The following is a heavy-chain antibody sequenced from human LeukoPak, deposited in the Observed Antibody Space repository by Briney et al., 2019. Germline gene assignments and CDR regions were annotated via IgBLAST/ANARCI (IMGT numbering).Heavy chain of an antibody. CDR3: ARGLKDYSNYVFDY. D-gene: IGHD4-4*01. CDR1: GFTFSSYW. V-gene: IGHV4-34*01. J-gene: IGHJ4*02. CDR2: INHSGST. Sequence: GSLRLSCAASGFTFSSYWMSWIRQPPGKGLEWIGEINHSGSTNYNPSLKSRVTISVDTSKNQFSLKLSSVTAADTAVYYCARGLKDYSNYVFDYWGQGTLVTVSS.